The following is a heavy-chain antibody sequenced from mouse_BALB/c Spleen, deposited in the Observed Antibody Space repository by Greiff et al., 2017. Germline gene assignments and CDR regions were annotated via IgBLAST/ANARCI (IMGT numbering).Heavy chain of an antibody. D-gene: IGHD2-3*01. J-gene: IGHJ3*01. CDR2: IYPGSGNT. CDR1: GYTFTDYY. Sequence: QVHVKQSGPELVKPGASVKISCKASGYTFTDYYINWVKQKPGQGLEWIGWIYPGSGNTKYNEKFKGKATLTVDTSSSTAYMQLSSLTSEDTAVYFCAREGYYEGVFAYWGQGTLVTVSA. CDR3: AREGYYEGVFAY. V-gene: IGHV1-84*02.